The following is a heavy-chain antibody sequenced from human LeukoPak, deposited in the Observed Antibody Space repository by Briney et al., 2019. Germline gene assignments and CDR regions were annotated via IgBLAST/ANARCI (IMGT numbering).Heavy chain of an antibody. V-gene: IGHV4-39*01. Sequence: SETLSLTCAVSGAFIDTTSYYCGWIRQPPGKGLEWIGSIYYSGDTHYNPSLKSRVTISAYTSKNQFSLKLSSVTAADTAVYYCAIDYGDYPDYWGQGTLVSVSS. D-gene: IGHD4-17*01. CDR2: IYYSGDT. CDR1: GAFIDTTSYY. J-gene: IGHJ4*02. CDR3: AIDYGDYPDY.